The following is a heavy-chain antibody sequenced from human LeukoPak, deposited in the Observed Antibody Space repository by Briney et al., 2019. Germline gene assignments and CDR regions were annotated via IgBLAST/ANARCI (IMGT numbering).Heavy chain of an antibody. CDR3: ARDSSSTYYYYYYVDV. V-gene: IGHV3-30*02. J-gene: IGHJ6*03. CDR1: GFTFSSYG. Sequence: GGSLRLSCAASGFTFSSYGMHWVRQAPGKGLEWVAFIRYDGSNKYYADSVKGRFTISRDNSKNTLYLQMNSLRAEDTAVYYCARDSSSTYYYYYYVDVWGKGTTVTVSS. D-gene: IGHD6-13*01. CDR2: IRYDGSNK.